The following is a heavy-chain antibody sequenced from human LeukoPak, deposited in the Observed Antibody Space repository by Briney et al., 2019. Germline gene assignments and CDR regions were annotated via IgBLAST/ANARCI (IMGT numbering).Heavy chain of an antibody. CDR1: GFTFSKFG. J-gene: IGHJ3*02. D-gene: IGHD2-21*02. CDR3: GKDPNGDCIGAFEM. V-gene: IGHV3-23*01. CDR2: ISGSGSST. Sequence: GGSLRLSCAGSGFTFSKFGMIWVRQAPGKGLEWVSGISGSGSSTYYADSVKGRSTISRDNAKNTLYLEMHSLRAEDTAVYYCGKDPNGDCIGAFEMWGRGTMVTVSP.